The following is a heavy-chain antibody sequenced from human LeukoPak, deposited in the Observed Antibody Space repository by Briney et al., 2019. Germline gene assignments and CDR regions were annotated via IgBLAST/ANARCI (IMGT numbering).Heavy chain of an antibody. CDR3: ARVKAGATISDFYYYYMDV. CDR2: ITGSGGNI. V-gene: IGHV3-64*01. J-gene: IGHJ6*03. CDR1: GFTFSDYT. D-gene: IGHD1-26*01. Sequence: PGGSLRLSCAASGFTFSDYTMRWVRQAPGERLEFVSAITGSGGNIHYANSVKGRFTISRDNSKNSLYLQMGGLRTEDMAVYHCARVKAGATISDFYYYYMDVWGKGTTVTVSS.